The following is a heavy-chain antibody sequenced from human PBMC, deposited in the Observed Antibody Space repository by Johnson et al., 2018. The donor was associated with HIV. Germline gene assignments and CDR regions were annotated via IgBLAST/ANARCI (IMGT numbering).Heavy chain of an antibody. Sequence: VQLVEYGGGVVQPGRSLRLSCAASGFTFSSYAMHWVRQAPGKGLEWVAVISYDGSNKYYADSVKGRFTISRDNSKNTLYLQMNSLRAEDTALYYCAKANWNGDAFDIWGQGTMVTVSS. CDR1: GFTFSSYA. CDR3: AKANWNGDAFDI. J-gene: IGHJ3*02. CDR2: ISYDGSNK. D-gene: IGHD1-1*01. V-gene: IGHV3-30-3*01.